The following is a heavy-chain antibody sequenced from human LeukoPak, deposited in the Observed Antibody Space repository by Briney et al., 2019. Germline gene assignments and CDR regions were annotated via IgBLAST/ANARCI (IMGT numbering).Heavy chain of an antibody. V-gene: IGHV4-34*01. CDR1: GGSFSGYY. CDR2: INHSGST. J-gene: IGHJ4*02. D-gene: IGHD3-22*01. CDR3: ARGPYYYDSSGYYRGY. Sequence: SETLPLTCAVYGGSFSGYYWSWIRQPPGKGLEWIGEINHSGSTNYNPSLKSRVTISVDTSKNQFSLKLSSVTAADTAVYYCARGPYYYDSSGYYRGYWGQGTLVTVSS.